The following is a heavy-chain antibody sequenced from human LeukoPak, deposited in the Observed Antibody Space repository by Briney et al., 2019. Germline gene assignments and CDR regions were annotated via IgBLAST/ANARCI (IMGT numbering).Heavy chain of an antibody. CDR1: GFPFSRLA. V-gene: IGHV3-23*01. CDR3: ARCRGGGGEYWNFDL. Sequence: GRSLRLSCAASGFPFSRLAMTWVRQPPGKGLGWVSSISNSGYSTNYANSVKGRFTISRDNSMDTLYLQINSLRADDTAIYYCARCRGGGGEYWNFDLWGRGILVTVSS. D-gene: IGHD4-23*01. CDR2: ISNSGYST. J-gene: IGHJ2*01.